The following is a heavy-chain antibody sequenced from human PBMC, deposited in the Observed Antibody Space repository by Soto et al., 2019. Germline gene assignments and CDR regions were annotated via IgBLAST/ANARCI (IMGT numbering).Heavy chain of an antibody. J-gene: IGHJ4*02. Sequence: ASVKVSCKASGYIFINYAMHWVRQAPGQSLEWMGWINTGNGNTKYSQRFQGRVTITKDTSASTAYMELSSLISEDTAVYYCARISSEVLLWFGELKPFFDYWGQGTLVTVSS. CDR2: INTGNGNT. CDR1: GYIFINYA. D-gene: IGHD3-10*01. V-gene: IGHV1-3*04. CDR3: ARISSEVLLWFGELKPFFDY.